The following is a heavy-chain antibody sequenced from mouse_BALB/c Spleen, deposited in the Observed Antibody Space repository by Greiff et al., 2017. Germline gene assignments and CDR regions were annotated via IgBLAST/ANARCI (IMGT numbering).Heavy chain of an antibody. Sequence: EVKLMESGAELVRSGASVKLSCTASGFHIKDYYMHWVKQRPEQGLEWIGWIDPENGDTEYAPKFQGKATMTADTSSNTAYLQLSSLTSEDTAVYYCNADSSGYEVTWFAYGGQGTLVTVSA. CDR1: GFHIKDYY. V-gene: IGHV14-4*02. J-gene: IGHJ3*01. CDR2: IDPENGDT. D-gene: IGHD3-2*01. CDR3: NADSSGYEVTWFAY.